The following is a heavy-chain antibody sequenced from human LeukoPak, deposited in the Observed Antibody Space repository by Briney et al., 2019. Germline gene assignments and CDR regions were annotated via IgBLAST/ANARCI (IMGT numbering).Heavy chain of an antibody. CDR1: GFTFSSYA. CDR2: ISGSGGTT. J-gene: IGHJ4*02. V-gene: IGHV3-23*01. Sequence: GGSLRLSCVASGFTFSSYAMSWVRQAPEKGLEWVSVISGSGGTTHDADSVKGRFTISRDNSRNTLYLQMNSLRAEDTAVYYCAKRASGSGTSLYYFDYWGQGTLVTVSS. CDR3: AKRASGSGTSLYYFDY. D-gene: IGHD3-10*01.